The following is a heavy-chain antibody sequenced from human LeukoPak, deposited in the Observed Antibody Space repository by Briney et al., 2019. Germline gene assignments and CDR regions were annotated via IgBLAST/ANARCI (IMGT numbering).Heavy chain of an antibody. CDR1: GFTFSSYG. Sequence: PGRSLRLSCAASGFTFSSYGMHWVRQAPGKGLEWVAVISYDGSNKYYADSVKGRFTISRDNSKNTLYLQMNSLRAEDTAVYYCARGAPLVESAAGTWGGAHDPYYGMDVWGQGTTVTVSS. CDR3: ARGAPLVESAAGTWGGAHDPYYGMDV. V-gene: IGHV3-30*03. D-gene: IGHD6-13*01. CDR2: ISYDGSNK. J-gene: IGHJ6*02.